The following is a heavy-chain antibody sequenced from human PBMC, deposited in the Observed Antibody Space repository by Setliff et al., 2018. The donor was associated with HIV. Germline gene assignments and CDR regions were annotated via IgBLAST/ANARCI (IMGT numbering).Heavy chain of an antibody. D-gene: IGHD2-15*01. Sequence: ASVKVSCKASGFTFTSSAVQWVRQARGQRLEWIGWIVVGSGNTNYAQKFQERVTITRDMSTSTAYMELSSLRSEDTAVYYCARNPCSGGSCPDAFDIWGQGTMVTVSS. V-gene: IGHV1-58*01. CDR3: ARNPCSGGSCPDAFDI. CDR1: GFTFTSSA. J-gene: IGHJ3*02. CDR2: IVVGSGNT.